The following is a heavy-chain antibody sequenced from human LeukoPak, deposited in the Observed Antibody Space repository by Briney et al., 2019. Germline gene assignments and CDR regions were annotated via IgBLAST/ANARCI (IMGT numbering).Heavy chain of an antibody. Sequence: PSETLSLTCTVSGYSIGSGYYWGWIRQPPGKGLEWIGSIYHSGSTYYNPSLKSRVTISVDTSKNQFSLKLSSATAADTAVYYCARQSIAARKVYDRFDYWGQGTLVTVSS. CDR2: IYHSGST. J-gene: IGHJ4*02. D-gene: IGHD6-6*01. CDR1: GYSIGSGYY. V-gene: IGHV4-38-2*02. CDR3: ARQSIAARKVYDRFDY.